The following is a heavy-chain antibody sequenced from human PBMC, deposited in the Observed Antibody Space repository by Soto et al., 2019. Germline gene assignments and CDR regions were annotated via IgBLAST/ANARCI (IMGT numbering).Heavy chain of an antibody. CDR3: VRERRYCSGGSCPYYFDY. D-gene: IGHD2-15*01. J-gene: IGHJ4*02. CDR1: GGTFSSYA. CDR2: IIPIFGTA. V-gene: IGHV1-69*01. Sequence: QVQLVQSGAEVKKPGSSVKVSCKASGGTFSSYAISWVRQAPGQGLEWMGGIIPIFGTANYAQKFQGRVTITADESTSTAYMELSSLRSEDTAVYYCVRERRYCSGGSCPYYFDYWGQGTLVTVSS.